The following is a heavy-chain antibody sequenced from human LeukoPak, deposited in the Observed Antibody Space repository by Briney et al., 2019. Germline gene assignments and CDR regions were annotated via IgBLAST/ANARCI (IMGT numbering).Heavy chain of an antibody. CDR1: GYTFTSYV. V-gene: IGHV1-3*04. CDR3: ARGSFDAFDI. J-gene: IGHJ3*02. Sequence: ASVKVSCKASGYTFTSYVMNWVRQAPGQRLEWMGWINTGNGNTKYSQKFQGRVTITSDTSASTAYMELSSLRSEDTAAYYCARGSFDAFDIWGQGTMVTVSS. D-gene: IGHD3-10*01. CDR2: INTGNGNT.